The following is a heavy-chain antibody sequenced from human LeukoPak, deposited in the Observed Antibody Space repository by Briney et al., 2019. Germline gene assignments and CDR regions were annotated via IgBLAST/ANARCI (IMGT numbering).Heavy chain of an antibody. CDR1: GGSFSGYY. CDR3: ARGTYSSGWYWGDAFDI. J-gene: IGHJ3*02. Sequence: SETLSLTCAVYGGSFSGYYWSWIRQPPGKGLEWIGEINHSGSTNYNPSLKSRVTISVDTSKNQFSLKLSSVTAADTAVFYCARGTYSSGWYWGDAFDIWGQGTMVTVSS. D-gene: IGHD6-19*01. V-gene: IGHV4-34*01. CDR2: INHSGST.